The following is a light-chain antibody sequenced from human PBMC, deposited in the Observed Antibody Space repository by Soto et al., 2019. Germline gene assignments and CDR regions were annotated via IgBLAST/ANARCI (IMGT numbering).Light chain of an antibody. CDR2: GAT. CDR3: QQYSNWPT. J-gene: IGKJ5*01. V-gene: IGKV3D-15*01. CDR1: QTVRDN. Sequence: EVVMTQSPATPSVSPGERATLSCRASQTVRDNLGWYQQKPGQPPRLLIYGATTRATGIPARFSGSGSGTEFTLTISSLQSEDFAVYYCQQYSNWPTFGHGTRLEIK.